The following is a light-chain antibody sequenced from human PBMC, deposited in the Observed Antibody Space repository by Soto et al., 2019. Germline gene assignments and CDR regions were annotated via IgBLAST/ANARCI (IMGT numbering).Light chain of an antibody. CDR1: SSDDGSYNL. V-gene: IGLV2-23*01. CDR2: EGS. CDR3: CSYARSSTYYV. J-gene: IGLJ1*01. Sequence: QSVLTQPASVSGSPGQSIAISCTGTSSDDGSYNLVSWYQQHPGKAPKLIIYEGSKRPSGVSNRFSGSKSGNTASLTISGLQDEDEADYYCCSYARSSTYYVFGAGTKVTVL.